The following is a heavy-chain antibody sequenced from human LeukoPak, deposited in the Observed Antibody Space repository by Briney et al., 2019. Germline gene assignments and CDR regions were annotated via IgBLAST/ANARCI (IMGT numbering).Heavy chain of an antibody. CDR3: ARGSGIVGATSLGSGMDV. V-gene: IGHV4-34*01. J-gene: IGHJ6*02. Sequence: AEPLSLICAVYGGSFSGYYWRWIRQPPGEGLECSGEINHCGITNYNPSLKSRVTIPVETSKHLFSLKLRAVTAADTAVYYCARGSGIVGATSLGSGMDVWGQGTTVTVSS. CDR1: GGSFSGYY. D-gene: IGHD1-26*01. CDR2: INHCGIT.